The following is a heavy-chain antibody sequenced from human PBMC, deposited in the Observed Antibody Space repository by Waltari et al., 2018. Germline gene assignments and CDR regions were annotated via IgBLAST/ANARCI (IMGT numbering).Heavy chain of an antibody. J-gene: IGHJ4*02. D-gene: IGHD2-15*01. V-gene: IGHV4-34*01. CDR1: GGSFSGYY. Sequence: QVQLQQWGAGLLKPSETLSLTCAVYGGSFSGYYWSWIRQPPGKGLEWIGEINHSGSTNYNPSRKSRVTISVDTSKNQFSLKLSSVTAADTAVYYCARGRGRVVVVSFDYWGQGTLVIVSS. CDR3: ARGRGRVVVVSFDY. CDR2: INHSGST.